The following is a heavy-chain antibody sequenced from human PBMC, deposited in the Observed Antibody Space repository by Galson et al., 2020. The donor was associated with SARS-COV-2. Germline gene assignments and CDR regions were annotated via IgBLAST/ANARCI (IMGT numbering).Heavy chain of an antibody. CDR3: ATLTGDYSDSFDF. CDR2: INPKSGGA. Sequence: ASVTVSCKASGYTFTASFMHWVRQAPAQGLAWMGRINPKSGGADYAQKFQGRVTMTRDTSISTAYMELSRLRSDDTAVYYCATLTGDYSDSFDFWGQGTLVTVSS. J-gene: IGHJ4*02. CDR1: GYTFTASF. V-gene: IGHV1-2*06. D-gene: IGHD7-27*01.